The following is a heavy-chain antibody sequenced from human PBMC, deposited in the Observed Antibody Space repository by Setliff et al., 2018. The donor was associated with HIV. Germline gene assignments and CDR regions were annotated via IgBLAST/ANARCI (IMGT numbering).Heavy chain of an antibody. CDR1: GASISSSSHH. CDR3: ARIVRWELVATSTFFYYYMDV. Sequence: PSETLSLTCTVSGASISSSSHHWAWIRQPPGKGLEYIGNIYYTGSTHHNPSFESRVATSVDTSKNQFSLKLSSVTAADTAVYYCARIVRWELVATSTFFYYYMDVWGKGTTVTVSS. V-gene: IGHV4-39*01. J-gene: IGHJ6*03. D-gene: IGHD1-26*01. CDR2: IYYTGST.